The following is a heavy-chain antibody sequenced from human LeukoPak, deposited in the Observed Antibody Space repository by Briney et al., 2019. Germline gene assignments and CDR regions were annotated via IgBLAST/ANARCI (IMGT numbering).Heavy chain of an antibody. Sequence: VASVKVSCKASGYSFISYYIHWVRQAPGQGLEWMGMIDPSSDTTNYAQKFQGRISMTRDTSTSTVYVDPSSLTSEDTAMYYCARPRSLQPKSPFDCWGQGTLVTVSS. V-gene: IGHV1-46*01. D-gene: IGHD5-24*01. J-gene: IGHJ4*02. CDR2: IDPSSDTT. CDR3: ARPRSLQPKSPFDC. CDR1: GYSFISYY.